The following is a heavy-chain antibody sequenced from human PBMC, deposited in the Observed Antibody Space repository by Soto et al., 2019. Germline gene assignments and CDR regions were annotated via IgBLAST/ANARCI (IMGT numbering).Heavy chain of an antibody. Sequence: DVPLLESGGSLVQPGGSLRLSCAASGLTFNAYSLSWVRQAPGKGLEWGSAISTTVGSTYYADSVKGRCTISRDNSHNTLFLQMNRLRAKSTAVYYCARPDGASYNFRYWGQGTRVTVSS. V-gene: IGHV3-23*01. CDR1: GLTFNAYS. CDR2: ISTTVGST. D-gene: IGHD1-26*01. J-gene: IGHJ4*02. CDR3: ARPDGASYNFRY.